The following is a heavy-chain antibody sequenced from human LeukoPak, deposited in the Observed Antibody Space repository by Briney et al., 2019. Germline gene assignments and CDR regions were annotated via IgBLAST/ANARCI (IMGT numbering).Heavy chain of an antibody. CDR3: VRAHYDSSAYPFFDY. D-gene: IGHD3-22*01. J-gene: IGHJ4*02. CDR2: IFSGGTT. Sequence: GGSLRLSCAASGFTVSRNYMSWVRQAPGKGLEWVSVIFSGGTTYYADSVKGRFTISRDNAKNSLYLQMNNLRAEDTAVYYCVRAHYDSSAYPFFDYWGQGILVTVSS. V-gene: IGHV3-53*01. CDR1: GFTVSRNY.